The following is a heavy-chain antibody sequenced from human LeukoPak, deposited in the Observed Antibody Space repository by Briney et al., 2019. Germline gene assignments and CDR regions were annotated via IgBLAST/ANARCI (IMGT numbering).Heavy chain of an antibody. CDR3: AKGEWELLSYFDY. J-gene: IGHJ4*02. V-gene: IGHV3-23*01. D-gene: IGHD1-26*01. CDR1: GFTFSSYA. CDR2: ISGSGGST. Sequence: VPPGGSLILSCAASGFTFSSYAMSWVRPAPGKGLEWVSAISGSGGSTYYADSVKGRFTISRDNSKNTLYLQMNSLRAEDTAVYYCAKGEWELLSYFDYWGQGTLVTVSS.